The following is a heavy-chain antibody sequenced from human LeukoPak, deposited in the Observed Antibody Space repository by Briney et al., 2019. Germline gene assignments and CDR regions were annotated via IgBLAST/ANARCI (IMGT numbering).Heavy chain of an antibody. Sequence: GESLKISCKGSGYSFTNYWIGWVRQMPGKGLEWMGIIYPGDSDTRYSPSFQGQVTISADKSISTAYLQWRSLKASDTAMYYCASLFRDDVFDIWGQGTMVTVSS. CDR1: GYSFTNYW. CDR3: ASLFRDDVFDI. CDR2: IYPGDSDT. J-gene: IGHJ3*02. V-gene: IGHV5-51*01. D-gene: IGHD3-10*01.